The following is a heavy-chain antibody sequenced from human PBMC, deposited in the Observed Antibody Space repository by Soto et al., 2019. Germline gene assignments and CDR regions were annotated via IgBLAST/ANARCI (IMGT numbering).Heavy chain of an antibody. CDR2: IYYSGNT. D-gene: IGHD3-3*01. V-gene: IGHV4-39*07. J-gene: IGHJ6*02. CDR3: ARGFSNYYYVMDV. Sequence: SETLSLTCTVSGGSSSSTSYYWGWIRQPPGKGLEWIGCIYYSGNTNYNPSLKSRVTISVDTSKNQFSLKVSSVTAADTAVYYCARGFSNYYYVMDVWGQGTTVTVSS. CDR1: GGSSSSTSYY.